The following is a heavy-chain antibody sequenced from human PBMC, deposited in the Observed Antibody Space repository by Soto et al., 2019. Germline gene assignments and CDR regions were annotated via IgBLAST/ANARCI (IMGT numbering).Heavy chain of an antibody. Sequence: VQLVETGGGLIQPGGSLRLSCAASGFTVSSNYMSWVRQAPGKGLEWVSVIYSGGSTYYADSVKGRFTISRDNSKNTLYLQMNSLRAEDTAVYYCARGGSGVNYYYYGMDVWGQGTTVTVSS. CDR3: ARGGSGVNYYYYGMDV. V-gene: IGHV3-53*02. D-gene: IGHD6-25*01. CDR2: IYSGGST. CDR1: GFTVSSNY. J-gene: IGHJ6*02.